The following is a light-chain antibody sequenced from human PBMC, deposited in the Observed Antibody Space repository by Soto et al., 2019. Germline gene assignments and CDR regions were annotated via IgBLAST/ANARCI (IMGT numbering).Light chain of an antibody. CDR2: DAS. CDR3: QQSSNWPPT. Sequence: EIVVTQSPATLSLSPGERATLSCRASQSVSSYLAWYQQKPGQAPRLLIYDASNRATGIPARFSGSGSGTDFTLTISSLEPEDFAVYYCQQSSNWPPTFGQGTKVEIK. V-gene: IGKV3-11*01. CDR1: QSVSSY. J-gene: IGKJ1*01.